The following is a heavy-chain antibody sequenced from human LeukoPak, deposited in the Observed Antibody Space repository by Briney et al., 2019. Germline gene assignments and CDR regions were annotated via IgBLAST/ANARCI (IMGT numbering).Heavy chain of an antibody. CDR2: IYPDDSDS. J-gene: IGHJ4*02. CDR1: GYRFYYYW. Sequence: GESLKISCKASGYRFYYYWIAWVRQMPGKGLEWMGIIYPDDSDSTYSPSFQGQVTISVDKSINTAYLQWSSLKASNTAIYYCARVGSVTNFGVVSYYFDYWGQGTLVTVSS. CDR3: ARVGSVTNFGVVSYYFDY. V-gene: IGHV5-51*01. D-gene: IGHD3-3*01.